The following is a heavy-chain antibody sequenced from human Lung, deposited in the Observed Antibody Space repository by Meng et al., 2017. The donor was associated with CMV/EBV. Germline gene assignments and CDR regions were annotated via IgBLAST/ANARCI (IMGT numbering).Heavy chain of an antibody. CDR2: IIPILGMA. CDR1: GCTFSSYA. D-gene: IGHD2-2*02. V-gene: IGHV1-69*10. Sequence: SVKVSXKASGCTFSSYAFRWVRQAPGQGLEWMGGIIPILGMANYAQKLQGRVTVTTDESTSTAYMELSSLRSEDTALYYCARDGPGDCSSTRCYTYYYYYCIDAWGQGTTVTVSS. CDR3: ARDGPGDCSSTRCYTYYYYYCIDA. J-gene: IGHJ6*02.